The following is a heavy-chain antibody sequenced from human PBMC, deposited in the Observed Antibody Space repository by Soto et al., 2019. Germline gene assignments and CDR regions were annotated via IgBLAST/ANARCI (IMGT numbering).Heavy chain of an antibody. J-gene: IGHJ5*02. CDR3: AREVVAASNNWFDP. Sequence: PSETLSLTCAVSGGSISSGGYSWSWIXQPPGKGLEWIGYIYHSGSTYYNPSLKSRVTISVDRSKNQFSLKLSSVTAADTAVYYCAREVVAASNNWFDPWGQGTLVTVSS. CDR2: IYHSGST. V-gene: IGHV4-30-2*01. D-gene: IGHD2-15*01. CDR1: GGSISSGGYS.